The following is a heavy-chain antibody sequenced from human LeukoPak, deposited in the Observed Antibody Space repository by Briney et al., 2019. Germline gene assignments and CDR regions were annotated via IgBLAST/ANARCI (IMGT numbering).Heavy chain of an antibody. D-gene: IGHD5-12*01. V-gene: IGHV4-31*03. CDR2: IYYSGST. CDR3: ARLGYSGYEIKTFSYYYGMDV. J-gene: IGHJ6*02. CDR1: GGSITSGGYY. Sequence: ASETLSLTCTVSGGSITSGGYYWSWIRQHPGKGLEWIGYIYYSGSTYYNPSLKSRVTISVDTSKNQFSLKLSSVTAADTAVYYCARLGYSGYEIKTFSYYYGMDVWGQGTTVTVSS.